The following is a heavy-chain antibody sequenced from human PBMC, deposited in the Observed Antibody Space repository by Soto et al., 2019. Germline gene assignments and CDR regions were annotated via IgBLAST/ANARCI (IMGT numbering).Heavy chain of an antibody. CDR3: ARESCMAGTWYANAFDI. CDR2: INPSGGST. V-gene: IGHV1-46*03. J-gene: IGHJ3*02. D-gene: IGHD6-19*01. Sequence: ASVKLSCKASGYTFTRYCMHWGRQAPGQGLEWMGIINPSGGSTSYAQKFQGRVTMTRDTSTSTVYMELSSLRSEDTAGYYCARESCMAGTWYANAFDIWG. CDR1: GYTFTRYC.